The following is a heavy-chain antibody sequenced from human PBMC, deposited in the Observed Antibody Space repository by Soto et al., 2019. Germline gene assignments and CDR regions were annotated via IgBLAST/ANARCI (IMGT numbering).Heavy chain of an antibody. CDR1: GYTFTSYA. CDR3: ARVGMGDFWSGYYYAYYFDY. D-gene: IGHD3-3*01. J-gene: IGHJ4*02. CDR2: INAGNGNT. Sequence: ASVKVSCKASGYTFTSYAMHWVRQAPGQRLEWMGWINAGNGNTKYSQKFQGRVTITRDTSTSTAYMELSSLRSEDTAVYYCARVGMGDFWSGYYYAYYFDYWGQGTLVTVSS. V-gene: IGHV1-3*01.